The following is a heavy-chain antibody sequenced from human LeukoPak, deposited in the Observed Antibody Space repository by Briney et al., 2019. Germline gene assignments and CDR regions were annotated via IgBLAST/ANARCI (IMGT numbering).Heavy chain of an antibody. CDR1: GGTFSSYA. V-gene: IGHV1-69*13. Sequence: SVKVSCKASGGTFSSYAISWVRQAPGQGLEWMGGIIPIFGTANYAQKFQGRVTITADESTSTAYMELSSLRSDDTAVYYCARDRRLLADYWGQGTLVTVSS. D-gene: IGHD2-21*02. CDR3: ARDRRLLADY. J-gene: IGHJ4*02. CDR2: IIPIFGTA.